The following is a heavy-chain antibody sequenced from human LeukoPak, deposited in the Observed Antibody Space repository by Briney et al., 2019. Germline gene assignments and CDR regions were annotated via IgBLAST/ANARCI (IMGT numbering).Heavy chain of an antibody. CDR2: INSDGSST. CDR1: GFTFSSYW. V-gene: IGHV3-74*01. CDR3: ARFGDYYDFWSGYYYYFDY. J-gene: IGHJ4*02. D-gene: IGHD3-3*01. Sequence: PGGSLRLSCAASGFTFSSYWMHWVRQAPGKGLVWVPRINSDGSSTSYADSVKGRFTISRDNAKNTLYLQMNSLRAEDTAVYYCARFGDYYDFWSGYYYYFDYWGQGTLVTVSS.